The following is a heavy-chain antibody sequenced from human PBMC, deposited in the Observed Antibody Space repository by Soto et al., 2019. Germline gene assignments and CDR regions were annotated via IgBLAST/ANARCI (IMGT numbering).Heavy chain of an antibody. J-gene: IGHJ5*02. V-gene: IGHV4-39*01. D-gene: IGHD2-2*02. CDR1: GGSISRSTYY. Sequence: PSETLSLTCTVSGGSISRSTYYWGWIRQPSGKGLEWIGSIYYSGSTYYRPSLKSRVTISVDTSKNQFSLKLSSVTAADTAVYYCARQVPAAIRLGWFDPWGQGTLVTVSS. CDR2: IYYSGST. CDR3: ARQVPAAIRLGWFDP.